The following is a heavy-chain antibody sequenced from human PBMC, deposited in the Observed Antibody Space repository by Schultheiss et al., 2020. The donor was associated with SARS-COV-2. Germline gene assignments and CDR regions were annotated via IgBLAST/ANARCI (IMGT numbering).Heavy chain of an antibody. CDR3: ARGARGIAVFDY. J-gene: IGHJ4*02. CDR2: IYSGGST. Sequence: GGSLRLSCAASGFTFSNAWMSWVRQAPGKGLEWVSVIYSGGSTYYADSVKGRFTISRDNAKNSLYLQMNSLRAEDTAVYYCARGARGIAVFDYWGQGTLVTVSS. V-gene: IGHV3-66*01. CDR1: GFTFSNAW. D-gene: IGHD6-19*01.